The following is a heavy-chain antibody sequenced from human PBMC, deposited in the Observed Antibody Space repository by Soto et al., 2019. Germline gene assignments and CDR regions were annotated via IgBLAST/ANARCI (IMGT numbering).Heavy chain of an antibody. Sequence: SVKVSCKASGGTFSSYAISWVRQAPGQGLEWMGGIIPIFGTANYAQKFQGRVTITADKSTSTAYMELSSLRSEDTAVYYCADGWYRKNVRDWFDTWGQGTLVTVSS. J-gene: IGHJ5*02. CDR2: IIPIFGTA. V-gene: IGHV1-69*06. CDR3: ADGWYRKNVRDWFDT. CDR1: GGTFSSYA. D-gene: IGHD1-26*01.